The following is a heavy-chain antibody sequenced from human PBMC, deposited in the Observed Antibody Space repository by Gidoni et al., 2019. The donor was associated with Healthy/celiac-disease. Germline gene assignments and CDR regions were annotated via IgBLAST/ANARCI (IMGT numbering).Heavy chain of an antibody. D-gene: IGHD6-6*01. CDR2: RWYDGSNK. CDR3: ARVAARLSSYYYYGMDV. V-gene: IGHV3-33*01. CDR1: GFPFSSYG. Sequence: QVQLVESGGGVVQPGRSLRLSCASSGFPFSSYGMHWVRQAPGKGRAWVAVRWYDGSNKYYADSVKGRFTIARDNSKNTLYLQMNSLRAEDTAVYYCARVAARLSSYYYYGMDVWGQGTTVTVSS. J-gene: IGHJ6*02.